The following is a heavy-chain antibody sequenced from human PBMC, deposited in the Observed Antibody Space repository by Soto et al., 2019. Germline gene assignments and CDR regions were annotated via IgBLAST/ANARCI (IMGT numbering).Heavy chain of an antibody. D-gene: IGHD3-16*01. CDR2: ISPYSGNT. CDR1: GYIFVNYG. CDR3: AMGDNYVPPTPQDV. V-gene: IGHV1-18*01. J-gene: IGHJ6*02. Sequence: QVQLVQSGDEVRKPGSSVKVSCKASGYIFVNYGIAWVRQAPGQGLEWMGWISPYSGNTHYASKVQGRLTMXTXTXXSTAYMDLGRLTSDDTAVYYCAMGDNYVPPTPQDVWGQGTTVTVSS.